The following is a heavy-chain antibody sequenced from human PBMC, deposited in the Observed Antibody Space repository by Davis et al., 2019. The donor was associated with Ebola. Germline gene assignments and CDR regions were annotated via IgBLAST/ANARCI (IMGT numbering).Heavy chain of an antibody. V-gene: IGHV3-23*01. CDR2: ISGSGGST. CDR3: ARHTAMEH. J-gene: IGHJ1*01. Sequence: GESLKISCAASGFTFSNYAMSWVRQAPGKGLEWVSTISGSGGSTYYADSVKGRFTISRDNSKNTLYLQMNSLRAEDTAVYYCARHTAMEHWGQGTLVTVSS. D-gene: IGHD5-18*01. CDR1: GFTFSNYA.